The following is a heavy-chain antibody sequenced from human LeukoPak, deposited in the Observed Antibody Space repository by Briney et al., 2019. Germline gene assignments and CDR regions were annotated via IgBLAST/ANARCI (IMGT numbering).Heavy chain of an antibody. V-gene: IGHV1-2*02. CDR2: INPNSGGT. CDR3: AGVVDTAMGDYYFDY. CDR1: GYTFTGYY. Sequence: GASVKVSCKASGYTFTGYYMHWVRQAPGQGLEWMGWINPNSGGTNYAQKFQGRVTMTRDTSISTAYMELSRLRSDDTAVYYCAGVVDTAMGDYYFDYWGQGTLVTVSS. J-gene: IGHJ4*02. D-gene: IGHD5-18*01.